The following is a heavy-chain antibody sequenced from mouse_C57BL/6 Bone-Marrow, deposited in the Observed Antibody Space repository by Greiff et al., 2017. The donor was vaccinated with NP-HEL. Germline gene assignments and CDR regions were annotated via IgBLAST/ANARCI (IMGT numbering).Heavy chain of an antibody. V-gene: IGHV1-54*01. CDR2: INPGSGGT. Sequence: VQLQQSGAELVRPGTSVKVSCKASGYAFTNYLIEWVKQRPGQGLEWIGVINPGSGGTNYNEKFKGKATLTADKSSSTAYMQLSSLTSEDSAVYFCARWTGTLYWYFDVWGTGTTVTVSS. CDR1: GYAFTNYL. J-gene: IGHJ1*03. CDR3: ARWTGTLYWYFDV. D-gene: IGHD4-1*01.